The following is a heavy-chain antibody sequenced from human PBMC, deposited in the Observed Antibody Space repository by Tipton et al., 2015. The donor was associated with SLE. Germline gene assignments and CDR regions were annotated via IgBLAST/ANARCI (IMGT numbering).Heavy chain of an antibody. V-gene: IGHV1-69*01. CDR2: IIAIFGTA. Sequence: QSGAEVKKPGSSVKVSCKASGGTFSSYAISWVRQAPGQGLEWMGGIIAIFGTANYAQKFQGRVTITADESTSTAYMELSSLRSDETAGYYCARDRRSIAARPVAFDIWVQGTRFTVSA. D-gene: IGHD6-6*01. CDR1: GGTFSSYA. J-gene: IGHJ3*02. CDR3: ARDRRSIAARPVAFDI.